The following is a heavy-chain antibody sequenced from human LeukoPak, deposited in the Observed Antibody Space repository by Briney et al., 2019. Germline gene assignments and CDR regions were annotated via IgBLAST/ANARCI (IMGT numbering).Heavy chain of an antibody. J-gene: IGHJ3*02. Sequence: GGSLRLSCAASGFTFSDYYMSWIRQAPGKGLQWVSAISGSGGSTYYADSVKGRFTISRDNSKNTLYLQMNSLRAEDTAVYYCAKNFYDILTGAFDIWGQGTMVTVSS. CDR2: ISGSGGST. CDR1: GFTFSDYY. CDR3: AKNFYDILTGAFDI. D-gene: IGHD3-9*01. V-gene: IGHV3-23*01.